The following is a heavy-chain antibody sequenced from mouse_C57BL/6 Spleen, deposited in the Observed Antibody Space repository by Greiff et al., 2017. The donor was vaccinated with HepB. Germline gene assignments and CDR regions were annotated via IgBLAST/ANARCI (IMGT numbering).Heavy chain of an antibody. Sequence: VQLQQSGAELVRPGTSVKVSCKASGYAFTNYLIEWVKQRPGQGLEWIGVINPGSGGTNYNEKFKGKATLTADKSSSTAYMQLSSLTSEDSAVYFCAREVTTHFDVWGTGTTVTVSS. J-gene: IGHJ1*03. CDR1: GYAFTNYL. D-gene: IGHD2-5*01. V-gene: IGHV1-54*01. CDR2: INPGSGGT. CDR3: AREVTTHFDV.